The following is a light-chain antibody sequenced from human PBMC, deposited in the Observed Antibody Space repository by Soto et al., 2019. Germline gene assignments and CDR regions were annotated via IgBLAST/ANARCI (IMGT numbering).Light chain of an antibody. J-gene: IGKJ2*01. CDR1: QSISSW. CDR3: QQYNSYSPYT. CDR2: DAS. V-gene: IGKV1-5*01. Sequence: DIQMTQSPSTLSASVGDRVTITCRASQSISSWLAWYQQKPGKAPKLLIYDASSLESGVSSRFSVSGSGQEFTLTINSLQHDEFATYYCQQYNSYSPYTFGQGTKLESK.